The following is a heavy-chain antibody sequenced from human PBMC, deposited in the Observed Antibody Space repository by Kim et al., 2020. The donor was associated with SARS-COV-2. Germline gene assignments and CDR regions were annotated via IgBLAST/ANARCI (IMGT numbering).Heavy chain of an antibody. J-gene: IGHJ5*02. D-gene: IGHD2-15*01. CDR1: GGSISGYY. Sequence: SETLSLTCTVSGGSISGYYWSWIRQPPGKGLEWIGYIYYSGSTSYNPSLKSRLTMSIDTSKNQFSLKLSSVTTADTDVFYCARGGQGCSDGTCYTRWLDPWGQGTLVTV. CDR3: ARGGQGCSDGTCYTRWLDP. V-gene: IGHV4-59*13. CDR2: IYYSGST.